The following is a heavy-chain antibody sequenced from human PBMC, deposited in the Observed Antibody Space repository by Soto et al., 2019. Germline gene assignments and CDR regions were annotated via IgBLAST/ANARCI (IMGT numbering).Heavy chain of an antibody. V-gene: IGHV3-30*18. CDR2: ILYDGNT. CDR3: AKCSAGSLASDH. CDR1: GFTFSSYG. Sequence: QVPLVDSGGGVVQPGRSLRLSCAASGFTFSSYGMHWVRQAPGKGLEWVAVILYDGNTFYADSAKGRFTISRDMSKNTLYLEMNSLSAEDTATYYCAKCSAGSLASDHWGQGTLVTVST. J-gene: IGHJ1*01. D-gene: IGHD2-15*01.